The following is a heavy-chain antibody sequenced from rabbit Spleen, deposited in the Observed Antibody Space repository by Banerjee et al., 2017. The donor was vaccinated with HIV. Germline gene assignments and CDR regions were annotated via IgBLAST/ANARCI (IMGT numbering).Heavy chain of an antibody. CDR1: GFDFSAYG. CDR3: VRDQAGDGDYGPYYLNL. J-gene: IGHJ4*01. D-gene: IGHD2-1*01. V-gene: IGHV1S47*01. CDR2: IDPLFGST. Sequence: QEQLEETGGGLVQPGGSLTLFCKASGFDFSAYGVSWVRQAPGKGLEWIGYIDPLFGSTYYASWVNGRFSIPSHNAPNTLYLELSSLTAADTATYFCVRDQAGDGDYGPYYLNLWGPGTLVTVS.